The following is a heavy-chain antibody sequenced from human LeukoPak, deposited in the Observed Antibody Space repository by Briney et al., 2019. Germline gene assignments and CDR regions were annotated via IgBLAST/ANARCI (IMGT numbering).Heavy chain of an antibody. V-gene: IGHV3-66*01. D-gene: IGHD3-10*01. CDR1: GITVDSNY. Sequence: SGGSLRLSCAASGITVDSNYMSWVRQAPGKGLEWVSLIDTGGNTYCADSVKGRFTISRDNSKNTVNLQMDNLRVEDTAVYYCARVSGEDENYFYGMDVWGQGTTVTVSS. CDR3: ARVSGEDENYFYGMDV. J-gene: IGHJ6*02. CDR2: IDTGGNT.